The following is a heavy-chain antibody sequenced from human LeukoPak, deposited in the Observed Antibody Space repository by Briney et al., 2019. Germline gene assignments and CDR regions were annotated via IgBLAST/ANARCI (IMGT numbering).Heavy chain of an antibody. CDR1: GFSVTNNY. J-gene: IGHJ4*02. V-gene: IGHV3-66*01. CDR3: ERGLIGIIPSDY. CDR2: IYSGANT. D-gene: IGHD2-8*01. Sequence: GGSLRLSCAASGFSVTNNYMSWVRQAPGKGLEWVSLIYSGANTYYADSVKGRFTISTDNSKNTLYLQMNSLRAEDTAVYYCERGLIGIIPSDYWGQGTLVTVSS.